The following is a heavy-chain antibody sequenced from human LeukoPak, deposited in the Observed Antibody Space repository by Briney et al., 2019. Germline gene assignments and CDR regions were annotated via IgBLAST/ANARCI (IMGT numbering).Heavy chain of an antibody. Sequence: GASVKVSCKASGYTFTNYFMHWVRQAPGQGLEWMGRINPNSGGTNYAQKFQGRVTMTRDTSISTAYMELTRLRSDDTAVYYCAREDSSGYHVDYWGQGTLVTVSS. CDR2: INPNSGGT. CDR3: AREDSSGYHVDY. V-gene: IGHV1-2*02. CDR1: GYTFTNYF. J-gene: IGHJ4*02. D-gene: IGHD3-22*01.